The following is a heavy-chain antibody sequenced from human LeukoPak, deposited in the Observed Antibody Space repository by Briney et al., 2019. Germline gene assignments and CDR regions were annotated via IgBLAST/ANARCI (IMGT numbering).Heavy chain of an antibody. CDR1: GGSFSSGSYY. Sequence: SETLSLTCTVSGGSFSSGSYYWSWIRQPAGKGLGWIGRIYTSGSTNYNPSLKSRVTISVDTSKNQFSLKLSSVTAADTAVYYCARGGYCGGDCYFYYWGQGTLVTVSS. CDR3: ARGGYCGGDCYFYY. D-gene: IGHD2-21*02. J-gene: IGHJ4*02. CDR2: IYTSGST. V-gene: IGHV4-61*02.